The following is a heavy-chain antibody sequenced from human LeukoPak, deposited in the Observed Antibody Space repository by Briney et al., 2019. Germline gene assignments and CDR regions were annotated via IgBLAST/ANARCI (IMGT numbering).Heavy chain of an antibody. J-gene: IGHJ3*02. CDR2: ITWVGTST. CDR1: GFTFEDYS. D-gene: IGHD1-1*01. CDR3: AKGDWNDEQDAFDI. V-gene: IGHV3-43*01. Sequence: GGSLRPSCAPSGFTFEDYSIHWVRQAPGKGLEWVSLITWVGTSTYYADSVKGRFTISRDNHKYSLYLQMDSLRAEDTALYYCAKGDWNDEQDAFDIWGQGTMVTVSS.